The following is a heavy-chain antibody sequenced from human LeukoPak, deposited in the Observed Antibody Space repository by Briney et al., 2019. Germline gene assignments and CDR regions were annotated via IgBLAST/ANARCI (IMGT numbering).Heavy chain of an antibody. CDR1: GFTFRSYA. V-gene: IGHV3-23*01. CDR3: AKDPAAREQQRVRQLDDY. D-gene: IGHD6-13*01. Sequence: GGSQRLSCAASGFTFRSYAMRWVRQSPGKGLEWVSAISCSGGSTFYADSVKGRFTISRDHSKHTLYVQMNSLRAEDSAVFYCAKDPAAREQQRVRQLDDYWGQGTLVTVSS. CDR2: ISCSGGST. J-gene: IGHJ4*02.